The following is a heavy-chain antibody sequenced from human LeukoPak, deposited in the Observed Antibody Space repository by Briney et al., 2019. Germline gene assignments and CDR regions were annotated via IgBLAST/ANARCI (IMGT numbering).Heavy chain of an antibody. Sequence: PGGSLRLSCAASGFTFSDYHMSWIRQAPGKGLEWVSYISSSGSTIYYADSVRGRFTISRDNAKNSLYLQMNSLRAEDTAVYYCARDSSDDAFDIWGQGTMVTVSS. CDR3: ARDSSDDAFDI. V-gene: IGHV3-11*01. J-gene: IGHJ3*02. D-gene: IGHD2-15*01. CDR2: ISSSGSTI. CDR1: GFTFSDYH.